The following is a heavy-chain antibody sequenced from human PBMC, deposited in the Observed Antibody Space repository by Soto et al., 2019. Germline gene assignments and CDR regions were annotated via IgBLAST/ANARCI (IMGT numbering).Heavy chain of an antibody. Sequence: GDSLKISCNPSGYSFTSYWLGRVRHIPRHGPDSNGSIYPLHSDTSYSPSFQGHATISVDKSSRTGFLLWDGLKASDSAMYYCARVRGPRGTGYRYFDLWGRGSLVTVCS. V-gene: IGHV5-51*01. CDR2: IYPLHSDT. CDR3: ARVRGPRGTGYRYFDL. CDR1: GYSFTSYW. D-gene: IGHD2-2*01. J-gene: IGHJ2*01.